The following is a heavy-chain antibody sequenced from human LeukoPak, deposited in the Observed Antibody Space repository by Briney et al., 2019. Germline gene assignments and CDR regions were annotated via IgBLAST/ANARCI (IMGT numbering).Heavy chain of an antibody. J-gene: IGHJ4*02. Sequence: GGSLRLSCAASGFTFSSYAMSWVRQAPGKGLEWVTAISGSGGSTYYADSVKGRFTISRDNSKNTLYLQMNSLRAEDTAVYYCAKDLSSGSLELCDYWGQGTLVTVSS. V-gene: IGHV3-23*01. D-gene: IGHD1-26*01. CDR1: GFTFSSYA. CDR3: AKDLSSGSLELCDY. CDR2: ISGSGGST.